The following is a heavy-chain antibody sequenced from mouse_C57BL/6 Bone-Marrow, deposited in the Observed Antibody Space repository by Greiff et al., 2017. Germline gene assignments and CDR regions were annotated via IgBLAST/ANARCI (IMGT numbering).Heavy chain of an antibody. CDR3: ARDS. CDR2: SRNKANDYTT. Sequence: EVMLVESGGGLVQSGRSLRLSCATSGFTFSDFYMEWVRQAPGKGLEWIAASRNKANDYTTEYSASVKGRFIVSRDTSQSILYLQMNALRAEDTAIYYCARDSWGQGTLVTVSA. J-gene: IGHJ3*01. V-gene: IGHV7-1*01. CDR1: GFTFSDFY.